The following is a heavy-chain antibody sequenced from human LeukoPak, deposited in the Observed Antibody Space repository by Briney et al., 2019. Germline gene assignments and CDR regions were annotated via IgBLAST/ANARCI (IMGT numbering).Heavy chain of an antibody. V-gene: IGHV3-33*01. J-gene: IGHJ4*02. CDR3: ARDDGPNDY. CDR1: GFTLSSYG. Sequence: PGRSLRLSCAASGFTLSSYGMHWVRQAPGKGLEWVATIWYDGSNKNYADSVKGRFTISRDNSKNTLFLQMNSLRGEGTAVYYCARDDGPNDYWGQGTLVTVSS. D-gene: IGHD4/OR15-4a*01. CDR2: IWYDGSNK.